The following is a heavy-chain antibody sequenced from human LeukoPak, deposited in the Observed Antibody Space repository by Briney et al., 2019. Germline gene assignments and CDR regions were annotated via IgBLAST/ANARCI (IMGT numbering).Heavy chain of an antibody. CDR2: INTDGSTT. D-gene: IGHD6-13*01. Sequence: GGSLRLSCAASGFTFSRFWMHWVRQAPGKGLVWVSRINTDGSTTNYADSVKGRFTISRDNAKDTLYLQMNSLRAEDTAVYYCAKDSLPVGYSSSWQDYWGQGTLVTVSS. J-gene: IGHJ4*02. CDR3: AKDSLPVGYSSSWQDY. V-gene: IGHV3-74*01. CDR1: GFTFSRFW.